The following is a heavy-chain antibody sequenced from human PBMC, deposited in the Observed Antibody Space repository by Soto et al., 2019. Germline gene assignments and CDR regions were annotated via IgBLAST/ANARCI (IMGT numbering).Heavy chain of an antibody. Sequence: QVQLVQSGAEVKKPGASVKVSCKASGYTFTSYGISWVRQAPGQGLEWMGWISAYNGNTNYAQKLQGRVTMTTDTSTSTAYTELRSLRSDDTAVYYCARERTAVTTLTYYFDYWGQGTLVTVSS. V-gene: IGHV1-18*01. D-gene: IGHD4-17*01. CDR2: ISAYNGNT. CDR3: ARERTAVTTLTYYFDY. J-gene: IGHJ4*02. CDR1: GYTFTSYG.